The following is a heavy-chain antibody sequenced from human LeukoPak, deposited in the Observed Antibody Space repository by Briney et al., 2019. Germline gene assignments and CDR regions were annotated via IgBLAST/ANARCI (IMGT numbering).Heavy chain of an antibody. Sequence: PSETLSLTCTVSGGSVNVGSYYWTWIRQPAGKGLEWIGRFYTSGSAKYNPSLMSRVTISVDTSKNQFSLKLNSVTAADTAVYYCARDLGYSASYWGQGTLVTVSS. CDR3: ARDLGYSASY. CDR2: FYTSGSA. CDR1: GGSVNVGSYY. D-gene: IGHD3-22*01. V-gene: IGHV4-61*02. J-gene: IGHJ4*02.